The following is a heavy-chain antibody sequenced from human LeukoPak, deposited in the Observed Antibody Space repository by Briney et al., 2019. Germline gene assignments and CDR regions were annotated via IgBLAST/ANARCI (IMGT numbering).Heavy chain of an antibody. V-gene: IGHV3-7*03. CDR2: IKEDGSEK. Sequence: GGSLRLSCVAPGLTFSNYWMSWVRQAPGKGLEWVANIKEDGSEKYYVDSAKGRFTISRDNAKNSLYLQMNSLRAEDTAVYYCAREKYDYVWGSYRYWGQGTLVTVSS. CDR1: GLTFSNYW. D-gene: IGHD3-16*01. CDR3: AREKYDYVWGSYRY. J-gene: IGHJ4*02.